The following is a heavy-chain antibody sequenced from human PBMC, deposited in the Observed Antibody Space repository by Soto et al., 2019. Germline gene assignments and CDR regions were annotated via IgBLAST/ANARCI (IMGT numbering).Heavy chain of an antibody. V-gene: IGHV4-30-2*01. J-gene: IGHJ6*02. CDR3: ARGAGPYGMDV. Sequence: PSETLSLTCAVSGGSISSGGYSWSWIRQPPGKGLEWIGYIYHSGSTYYNPSLKSRVTISVDRSKNQFSLKLSSVTAADTAVYYCARGAGPYGMDVWGQGTTVTVSS. D-gene: IGHD6-19*01. CDR2: IYHSGST. CDR1: GGSISSGGYS.